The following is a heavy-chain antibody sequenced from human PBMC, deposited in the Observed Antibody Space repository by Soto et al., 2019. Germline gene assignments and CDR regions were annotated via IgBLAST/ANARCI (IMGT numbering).Heavy chain of an antibody. CDR3: AREENYYDSSGLNYYYGMDV. CDR1: GYSFTSYW. J-gene: IGHJ6*02. D-gene: IGHD3-22*01. CDR2: IDPSDSYT. V-gene: IGHV5-10-1*01. Sequence: GESLKISCKGSGYSFTSYWISWVRQMPGKGLEWMGRIDPSDSYTNYSPSFQGHVTISADKSISTAYLQWSSLKASDTAMYYCAREENYYDSSGLNYYYGMDVWGQGTTVTVSS.